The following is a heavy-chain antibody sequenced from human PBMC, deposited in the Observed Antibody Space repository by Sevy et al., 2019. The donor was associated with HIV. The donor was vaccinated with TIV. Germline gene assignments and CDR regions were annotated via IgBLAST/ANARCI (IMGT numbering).Heavy chain of an antibody. CDR2: IKQDGSEK. CDR1: GFTFSSYW. V-gene: IGHV3-7*03. D-gene: IGHD1-1*01. Sequence: GGSLRLSCAASGFTFSSYWMSWVRQAPGKGLEWVANIKQDGSEKYYGDSVKGRFTISRDNAKNSLYLQMNSLRAEDTAVYYCARTPEPYYYYYYMDVWGKGTTVTVSS. CDR3: ARTPEPYYYYYYMDV. J-gene: IGHJ6*03.